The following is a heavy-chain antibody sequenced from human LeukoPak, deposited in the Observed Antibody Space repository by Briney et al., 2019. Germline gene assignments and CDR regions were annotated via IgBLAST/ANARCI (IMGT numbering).Heavy chain of an antibody. CDR1: GGSISSGGYY. J-gene: IGHJ5*02. CDR3: ASMITIFDRGLDP. Sequence: SETLSLTCTVSGGSISSGGYYWSWIRQHPGKGLEWIGYIYYSGSTYYNPSLKSRVTISVDTIKNQFSLKLSSVTAADTAVYYCASMITIFDRGLDPWGQRTLVTVSS. D-gene: IGHD3-3*01. V-gene: IGHV4-31*03. CDR2: IYYSGST.